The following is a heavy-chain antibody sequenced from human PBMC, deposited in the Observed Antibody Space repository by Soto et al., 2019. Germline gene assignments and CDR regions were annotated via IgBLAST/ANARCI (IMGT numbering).Heavy chain of an antibody. V-gene: IGHV3-30*03. Sequence: QVQLVESGGGVVQPGRSLRLSCAASGFTFSNYGMHWVGQAPGKGLEWVAVISSDGSNKYYADSVKGRFTISRDNSRNTMYLQMNSLRAEGTSVYYCASLGYCTSTSWQTRYYYYGMDVWGQGTAVTFSS. CDR1: GFTFSNYG. CDR2: ISSDGSNK. J-gene: IGHJ6*02. D-gene: IGHD2-2*01. CDR3: ASLGYCTSTSWQTRYYYYGMDV.